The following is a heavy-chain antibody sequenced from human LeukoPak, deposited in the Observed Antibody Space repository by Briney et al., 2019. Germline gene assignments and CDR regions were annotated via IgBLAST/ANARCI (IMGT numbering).Heavy chain of an antibody. J-gene: IGHJ4*02. D-gene: IGHD3-10*01. CDR3: ARPGRITMVRGELDY. Sequence: GASVKVSCKASGYTFTGYYMHWMRQAPGQGLEWMGWINPNSGGTNYAQKFQGRVTMTRDTSISTAYMELSRLRSDDTAVYYCARPGRITMVRGELDYWGQGTLVTVSS. V-gene: IGHV1-2*02. CDR1: GYTFTGYY. CDR2: INPNSGGT.